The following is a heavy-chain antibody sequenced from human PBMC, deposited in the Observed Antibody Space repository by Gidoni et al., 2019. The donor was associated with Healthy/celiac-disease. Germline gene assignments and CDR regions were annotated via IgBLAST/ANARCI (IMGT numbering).Heavy chain of an antibody. Sequence: EVQLVQSGAEVKKPGESLKISCQGYGYSLTSYWIGWVRQMPGKGLEWMGIIYPGDSDTRYSPSFQGQVTISADKSISTAYLQWSSLKASDTAMYYCARQGRLAAAGRGNWFDPWGQGTLVTVSS. D-gene: IGHD6-13*01. V-gene: IGHV5-51*01. CDR2: IYPGDSDT. CDR1: GYSLTSYW. CDR3: ARQGRLAAAGRGNWFDP. J-gene: IGHJ5*02.